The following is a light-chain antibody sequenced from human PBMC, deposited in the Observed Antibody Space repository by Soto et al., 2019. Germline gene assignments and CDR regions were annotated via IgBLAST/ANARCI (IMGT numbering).Light chain of an antibody. J-gene: IGKJ1*01. CDR3: QQYDNLPRT. Sequence: DIQMTQSPSSLSASVGDRVTITCQASQDISNYLNWYQQKPGKAPKLLIYDASNLETGVPSRLSGSGSGTDFTFTNSSLQPEDIATYYCQQYDNLPRTFGQGTKVDIK. CDR1: QDISNY. CDR2: DAS. V-gene: IGKV1-33*01.